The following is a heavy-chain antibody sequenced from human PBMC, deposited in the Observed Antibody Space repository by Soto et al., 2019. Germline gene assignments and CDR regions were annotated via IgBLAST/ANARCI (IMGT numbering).Heavy chain of an antibody. CDR3: ARVLRYFDCLLQRSYYYYYGMDV. D-gene: IGHD3-9*01. Sequence: ASVKVSCKASGYTFTSYAMHWVRQAPGQRLEWMGWINAGNGNTKYSQKFQGRVTITRDTSASTAYMELRSLRSDDTAVYYCARVLRYFDCLLQRSYYYYYGMDVWGQGTTVTVSS. J-gene: IGHJ6*02. CDR2: INAGNGNT. CDR1: GYTFTSYA. V-gene: IGHV1-3*01.